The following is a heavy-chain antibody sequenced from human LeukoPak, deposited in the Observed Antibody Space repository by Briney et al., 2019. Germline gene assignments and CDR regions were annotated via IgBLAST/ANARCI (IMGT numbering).Heavy chain of an antibody. D-gene: IGHD3-3*01. CDR3: ARDEDFWSGYGYFQH. CDR1: GGSFSSYY. J-gene: IGHJ1*01. CDR2: IYTSGST. Sequence: SETLSLTCAVYGGSFSSYYWSWIRQPAGKGLEWIGRIYTSGSTNYNPSLKSRVTMSVDTSKNQFSLKLSSVTAADTAVYYCARDEDFWSGYGYFQHWGQGTLVTVSS. V-gene: IGHV4-4*07.